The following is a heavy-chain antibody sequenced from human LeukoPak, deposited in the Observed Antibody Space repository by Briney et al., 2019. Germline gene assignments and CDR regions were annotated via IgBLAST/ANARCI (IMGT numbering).Heavy chain of an antibody. D-gene: IGHD4-17*01. Sequence: PGGSLRLSCAASGFTFSTYWMHWVRQAPGKGLVWVARIKGDGSSTIYADSVKGRFTISRDNSNNTLYLQTSSLRVEDTAVYYCARASTTVPNLLDHWGRGTLVTVSS. CDR3: ARASTTVPNLLDH. J-gene: IGHJ4*02. CDR2: IKGDGSST. CDR1: GFTFSTYW. V-gene: IGHV3-74*01.